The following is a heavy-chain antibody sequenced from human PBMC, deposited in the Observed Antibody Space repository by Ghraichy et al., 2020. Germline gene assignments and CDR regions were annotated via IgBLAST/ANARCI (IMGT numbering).Heavy chain of an antibody. J-gene: IGHJ5*02. CDR1: GFTFSTYG. CDR3: ARDQYTGWCNRFDP. Sequence: LSLTCAASGFTFSTYGMHWVRQAPGKGLEWVAFIPYDESGKYFADSVKGRFTISRDIYKNTLYLQMNSLRPEDTAVYYCARDQYTGWCNRFDPWGQGTLVTVSS. V-gene: IGHV3-30*02. D-gene: IGHD6-19*01. CDR2: IPYDESGK.